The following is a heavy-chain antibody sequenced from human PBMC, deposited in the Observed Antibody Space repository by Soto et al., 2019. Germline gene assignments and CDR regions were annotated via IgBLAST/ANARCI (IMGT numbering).Heavy chain of an antibody. CDR3: ARVYWNDVPLAYYYYYYMHV. J-gene: IGHJ6*03. CDR2: INAGNGNT. V-gene: IGHV1-18*01. Sequence: ASVKVSCKASGYTFINYGIHWVRQAPGQRLEWMGWINAGNGNTNYAQKLQGRVTMTTDTSTSTAYLELRSLRSDDTAVYYCARVYWNDVPLAYYYYYYMHVWGKGTTVTVSS. D-gene: IGHD1-1*01. CDR1: GYTFINYG.